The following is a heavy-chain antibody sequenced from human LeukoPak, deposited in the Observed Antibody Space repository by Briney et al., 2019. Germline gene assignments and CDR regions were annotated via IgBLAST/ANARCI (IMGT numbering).Heavy chain of an antibody. D-gene: IGHD6-19*01. CDR1: GFXFNSYA. Sequence: GGSLRLSCAASGFXFNSYAISWVRQAPGKGLEWVSSIRSSSSYIYYADTVKGRFTISRDNAKNSLDLQMHSLRAEDTAGYYCAREVGSGWDYYYYGMDVWGQGTTVTVSS. V-gene: IGHV3-21*01. J-gene: IGHJ6*02. CDR2: IRSSSSYI. CDR3: AREVGSGWDYYYYGMDV.